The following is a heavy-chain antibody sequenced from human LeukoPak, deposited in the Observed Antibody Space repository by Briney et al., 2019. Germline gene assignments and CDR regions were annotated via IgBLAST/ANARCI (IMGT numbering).Heavy chain of an antibody. CDR2: IYPGDSDT. V-gene: IGHV5-51*01. CDR3: ARHETQLGPGDY. CDR1: GYSFTIYW. Sequence: GESLKISCKGSGYSFTIYWIGGVRQMPGKGLGWMGIIYPGDSDTRYSPSFQGQVTISADKAISTAYRQWSILKASDTGMYSCARHETQLGPGDYWGQGTLVTVSS. D-gene: IGHD1-14*01. J-gene: IGHJ4*02.